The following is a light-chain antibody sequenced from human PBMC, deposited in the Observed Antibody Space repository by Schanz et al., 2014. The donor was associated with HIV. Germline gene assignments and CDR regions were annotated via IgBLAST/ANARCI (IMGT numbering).Light chain of an antibody. CDR3: GTWDSRMSVGFV. J-gene: IGLJ1*01. CDR1: SSNIGNNF. Sequence: QSVLTQPPSVSAAPGQKVTISCSGSSSNIGNNFVSWFQQLPGTAPKLLIYDNNKRPSGIPDRFSGSKSGTSATLVITGLQTGDEADYYCGTWDSRMSVGFVFGSGTKLTVL. V-gene: IGLV1-51*01. CDR2: DNN.